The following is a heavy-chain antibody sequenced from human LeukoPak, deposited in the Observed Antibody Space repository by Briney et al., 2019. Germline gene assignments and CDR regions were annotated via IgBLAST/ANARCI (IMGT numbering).Heavy chain of an antibody. CDR1: GFTFSNYW. D-gene: IGHD6-13*01. CDR2: IKQDGREM. V-gene: IGHV3-7*04. J-gene: IGHJ4*02. Sequence: PGGSLRLSCAASGFTFSNYWMTWVRQAPGKGLEWVANIKQDGREMYYVDSVKGRFTISRDNAKNSLHLQMDSLRAEDTAVYYCAGGDSSNWDHCPDYWGQGTLVTVSS. CDR3: AGGDSSNWDHCPDY.